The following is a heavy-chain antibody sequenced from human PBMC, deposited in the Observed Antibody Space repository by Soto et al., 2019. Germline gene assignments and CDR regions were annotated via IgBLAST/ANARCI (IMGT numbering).Heavy chain of an antibody. CDR1: GSSIGQAYY. D-gene: IGHD2-15*01. J-gene: IGHJ5*02. V-gene: IGHV4-59*01. CDR3: ARGGGMVGLDP. CDR2: IYYSGIT. Sequence: PSETLSLTCTVSGSSIGQAYYRGWIRQPPGNGLEWILYIYYSGITNYNPSLKSRVTISVDTSNNQFSLKLSSVTAADTAVYYCARGGGMVGLDPWGQGTPVTVSS.